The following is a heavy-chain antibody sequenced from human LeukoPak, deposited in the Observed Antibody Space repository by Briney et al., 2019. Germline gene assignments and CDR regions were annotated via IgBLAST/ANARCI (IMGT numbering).Heavy chain of an antibody. CDR1: GFTFSSYS. J-gene: IGHJ3*02. CDR2: ISISSNYI. D-gene: IGHD3-22*01. V-gene: IGHV3-21*01. CDR3: AKSIGVTMIVVVIDDAFDI. Sequence: GGSLRLSCAASGFTFSSYSMNWVRQAPGKGLEWVSSISISSNYIYYADSVKGRFTISRDNAKNSLYLQMNSLRAEDTAVYYCAKSIGVTMIVVVIDDAFDIWGQGTMVTVSS.